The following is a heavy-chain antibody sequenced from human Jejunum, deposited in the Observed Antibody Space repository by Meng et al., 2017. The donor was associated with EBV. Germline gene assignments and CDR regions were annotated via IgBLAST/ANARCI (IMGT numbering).Heavy chain of an antibody. V-gene: IGHV1-2*06. D-gene: IGHD3-16*01. J-gene: IGHJ2*01. CDR3: AREGLVGDLRYFDL. CDR2: INPNSGGA. CDR1: AYTFAGYY. Sequence: GRLVQSGAWVKKPGASVKVSCKASAYTFAGYYMHWVRQAPGQGLEWMGRINPNSGGANYAQKFQGRVTMTRDTSISTAYMELSRLRSDDTAVYYCAREGLVGDLRYFDLWGRGTLVTVSS.